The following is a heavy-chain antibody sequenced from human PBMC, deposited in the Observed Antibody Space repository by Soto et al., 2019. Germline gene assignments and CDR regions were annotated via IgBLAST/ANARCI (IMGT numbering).Heavy chain of an antibody. CDR3: ARDAKDFSSGWTYYYYYYGMDV. J-gene: IGHJ6*02. Sequence: NPSETLSLTCAVSGGSISSSNWWSWVRQPPGKGLEWIGEIYHSGSTNYNPSLKSRVTISVDKSKNQFSLKLSSVTAADTAVYYCARDAKDFSSGWTYYYYYYGMDVWGQGXTVTVYS. V-gene: IGHV4-4*02. CDR2: IYHSGST. D-gene: IGHD6-19*01. CDR1: GGSISSSNW.